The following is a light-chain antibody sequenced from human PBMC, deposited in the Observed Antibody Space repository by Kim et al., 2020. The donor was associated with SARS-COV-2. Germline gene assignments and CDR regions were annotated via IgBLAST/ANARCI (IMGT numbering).Light chain of an antibody. Sequence: GQSGTSTWPGTSSDGGGYNYVAWYQQHPGKAPNLVFYEVNQRPSGVPDRFSGSKSGNAASLTVSGLQAEDEADYYCSSYAGSNNLVFGGGTQLTVL. V-gene: IGLV2-8*01. J-gene: IGLJ2*01. CDR1: SSDGGGYNY. CDR3: SSYAGSNNLV. CDR2: EVN.